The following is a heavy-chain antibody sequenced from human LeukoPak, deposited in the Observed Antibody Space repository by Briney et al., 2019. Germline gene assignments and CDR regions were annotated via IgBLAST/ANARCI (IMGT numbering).Heavy chain of an antibody. V-gene: IGHV3-48*04. J-gene: IGHJ4*02. CDR3: VRDPGITGTSY. CDR2: ISGSGSTI. CDR1: GFTFSVHG. Sequence: GGSLRLSCVASGFTFSVHGMNWVRQAPGKGLEWVSYISGSGSTIYYTDSVKGRFTLSRDNARNSLYLQMNSLRAEDTAIYYCVRDPGITGTSYWGQGTLVTVSS. D-gene: IGHD1-20*01.